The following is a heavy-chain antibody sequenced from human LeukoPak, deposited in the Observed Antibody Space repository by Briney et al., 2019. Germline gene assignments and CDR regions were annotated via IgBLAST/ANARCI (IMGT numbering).Heavy chain of an antibody. Sequence: GRSLRLSCAASGFTFSSYGMHWVRQAPGKGLEWVAVIWYDGSNKYYADSVKGRFTISRDNSKNTLYLQMNSLRAEDTAVYYCAREGRPQATRQHCCGGDCYADYWGQGTLVTVSS. V-gene: IGHV3-33*01. CDR3: AREGRPQATRQHCCGGDCYADY. J-gene: IGHJ4*02. D-gene: IGHD2-21*02. CDR1: GFTFSSYG. CDR2: IWYDGSNK.